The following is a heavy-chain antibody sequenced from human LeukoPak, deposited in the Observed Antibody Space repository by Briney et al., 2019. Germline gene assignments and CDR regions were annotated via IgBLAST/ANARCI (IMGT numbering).Heavy chain of an antibody. CDR2: ITGTSGTT. V-gene: IGHV3-23*01. D-gene: IGHD3-10*01. Sequence: EPGGSPRLSCAASGFTFSSYAMSWVGQAPGKGLEWVSVITGTSGTTYYAESVKGRFTISRDNSKNTVYLQMNSLRAEDTAVYYCAKDTLPLYGSGSYYNSYFDYWGQGTLVTVSS. CDR1: GFTFSSYA. J-gene: IGHJ4*02. CDR3: AKDTLPLYGSGSYYNSYFDY.